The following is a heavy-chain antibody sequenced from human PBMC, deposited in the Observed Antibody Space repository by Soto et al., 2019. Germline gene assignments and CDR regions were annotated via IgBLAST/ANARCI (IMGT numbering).Heavy chain of an antibody. D-gene: IGHD1-1*01. V-gene: IGHV1-2*04. CDR3: ARGPYRLESQGWFDP. CDR2: INPNSGGT. J-gene: IGHJ5*02. CDR1: GYTFTGYY. Sequence: ASVKVSCKASGYTFTGYYMHWVRQAPGQGLEWMGWINPNSGGTNYAQKFQGWVTMTRDTSISTAYMELSRLRSDDTAVYYCARGPYRLESQGWFDPGGQETRVTVSS.